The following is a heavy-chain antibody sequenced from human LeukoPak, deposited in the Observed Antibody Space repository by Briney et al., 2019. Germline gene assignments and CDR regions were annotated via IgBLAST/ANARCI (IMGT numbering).Heavy chain of an antibody. J-gene: IGHJ6*03. CDR2: ISAYNGNT. CDR3: ARDNRYCSSTCCYSPYYYYYYMDV. V-gene: IGHV1-18*01. Sequence: GASVKVSCKASGGTFSSYAISWVRQAPGQGLEWMGWISAYNGNTNYAQKLQGRVTMTTDTSTSTAYMELRSLRSDDTAVYYCARDNRYCSSTCCYSPYYYYYYMDVWGKGTTVTISS. CDR1: GGTFSSYA. D-gene: IGHD2-2*01.